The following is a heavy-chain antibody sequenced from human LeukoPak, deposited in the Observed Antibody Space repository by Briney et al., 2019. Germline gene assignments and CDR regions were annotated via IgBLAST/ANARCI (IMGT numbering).Heavy chain of an antibody. CDR3: ARGPDLLGY. D-gene: IGHD2-15*01. Sequence: SETLSLTCTVSGGSISSYYWSWLRQPPGKGLEWIGYIYYSGSTNYNPSLKSRVTISVDTSKNQFSLKLSSVTAADTAVYYCARGPDLLGYWGQGTLVTVSS. J-gene: IGHJ4*02. CDR1: GGSISSYY. CDR2: IYYSGST. V-gene: IGHV4-59*01.